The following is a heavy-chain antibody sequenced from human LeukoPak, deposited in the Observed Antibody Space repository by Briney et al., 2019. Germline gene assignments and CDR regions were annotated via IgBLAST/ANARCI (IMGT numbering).Heavy chain of an antibody. D-gene: IGHD3-9*01. J-gene: IGHJ4*02. CDR3: ARLTGYRGAVDY. V-gene: IGHV4-59*08. Sequence: SETLSLTCTVSGGSISSYYWGWIRQPPGKGLEWIGYIYYSGSTNYNPSLKSRVTISVDTSKNQFSLKLSSVTAADTAVYYCARLTGYRGAVDYWGQGTLVTVSS. CDR1: GGSISSYY. CDR2: IYYSGST.